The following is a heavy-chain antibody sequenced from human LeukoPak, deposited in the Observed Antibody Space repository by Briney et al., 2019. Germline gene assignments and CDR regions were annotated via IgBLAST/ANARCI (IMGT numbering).Heavy chain of an antibody. CDR2: ISYDGSNK. CDR3: AKKQGTAVILAKTLDS. J-gene: IGHJ4*02. CDR1: GFTFSSYA. D-gene: IGHD5-12*01. Sequence: GGSLRLSCAASGFTFSSYAMHWVRQAPGKGLEWVAVISYDGSNKYYADSVKGRFTVSRDNSKNTLYLQMNSLRAEDMAMYYCAKKQGTAVILAKTLDSWGQGTLVTVSS. V-gene: IGHV3-30-3*01.